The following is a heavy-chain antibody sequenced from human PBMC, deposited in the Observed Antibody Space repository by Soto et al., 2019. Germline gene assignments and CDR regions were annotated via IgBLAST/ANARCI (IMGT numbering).Heavy chain of an antibody. V-gene: IGHV1-69*01. CDR2: IIPLFGPA. Sequence: QVQLVQSGAEVRKPGSSVRVSCKAPGGTFDAYTITWVRQAPGQGLEWMGGIIPLFGPANYAQKFQGRVTITADESTTTAHMALSSLRAEDTAMYFCARLGTKAMDVWGKATAVTISS. CDR3: ARLGTKAMDV. D-gene: IGHD2-2*01. J-gene: IGHJ6*03. CDR1: GGTFDAYT.